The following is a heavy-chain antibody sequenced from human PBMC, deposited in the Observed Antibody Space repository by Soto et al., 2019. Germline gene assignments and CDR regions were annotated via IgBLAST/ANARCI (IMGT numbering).Heavy chain of an antibody. CDR1: GYTFTSYY. CDR2: INTSGGST. Sequence: ASVKVSCKASGYTFTSYYMHWVRQAPGQGLEWMGIINTSGGSTSYAQKFQGRVTMTRDTSTSTVYMELSSLRSEDTAVYYCAGSLDTERIDYWGQGTLVTVSS. J-gene: IGHJ4*02. V-gene: IGHV1-46*01. CDR3: AGSLDTERIDY. D-gene: IGHD5-18*01.